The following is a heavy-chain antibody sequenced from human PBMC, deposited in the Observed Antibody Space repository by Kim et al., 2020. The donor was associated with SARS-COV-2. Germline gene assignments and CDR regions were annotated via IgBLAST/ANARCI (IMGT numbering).Heavy chain of an antibody. CDR1: GGSISSYY. Sequence: SETLSLTCTVSGGSISSYYWSWIRQPPGKGLEWIGYIYYSGSTNYNPSLKSRVTISVDTSKNQFSLKLSSVTAADTAVYYCARDGLEIRADIAAAGWFDPWGQGTLVTVSS. J-gene: IGHJ5*02. CDR2: IYYSGST. D-gene: IGHD6-13*01. CDR3: ARDGLEIRADIAAAGWFDP. V-gene: IGHV4-59*01.